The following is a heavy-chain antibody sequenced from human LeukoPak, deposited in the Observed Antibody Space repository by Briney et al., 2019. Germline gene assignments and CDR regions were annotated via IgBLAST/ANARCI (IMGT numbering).Heavy chain of an antibody. Sequence: GGSLRLSCAASGFTLSNYWMSWVRQAPGKGLEWVANIKQDGSEEYYVDSVEGRFTISRDNAKDSLYLQMNSLRVEDTAVYYCTQNLVAAAGDHWGQGTLLIVSS. J-gene: IGHJ4*02. CDR2: IKQDGSEE. CDR1: GFTLSNYW. V-gene: IGHV3-7*01. D-gene: IGHD6-13*01. CDR3: TQNLVAAAGDH.